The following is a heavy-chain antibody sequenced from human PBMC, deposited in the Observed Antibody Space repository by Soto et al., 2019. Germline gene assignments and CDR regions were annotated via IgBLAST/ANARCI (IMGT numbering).Heavy chain of an antibody. D-gene: IGHD1-26*01. CDR3: AKDPGGSYSYFQH. Sequence: EVQLLESGGGLVQPGGSLRLSCAASGFTFSSYAMSWVRQAPGKGLEWVSAISGSGGSTYYADSVKGRFTISRDNSKNTLYLEMNSLRAEDTAVYYCAKDPGGSYSYFQHWGQGTLVTVSS. J-gene: IGHJ1*01. CDR2: ISGSGGST. V-gene: IGHV3-23*01. CDR1: GFTFSSYA.